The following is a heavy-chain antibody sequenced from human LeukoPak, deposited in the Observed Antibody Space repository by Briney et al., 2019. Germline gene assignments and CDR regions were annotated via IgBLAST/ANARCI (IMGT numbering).Heavy chain of an antibody. CDR3: ARDLGGVDIVATIPFDY. J-gene: IGHJ4*02. D-gene: IGHD5-12*01. Sequence: GGSLRLSCAASGFPFGHFWIPWVRQSPGKGLEGVATIVPDGSDEYYVDSVKGRFTISRDNARNSLYLQMNTLRVEDTAVYYCARDLGGVDIVATIPFDYWGQGTLVTVSS. V-gene: IGHV3-7*01. CDR1: GFPFGHFW. CDR2: IVPDGSDE.